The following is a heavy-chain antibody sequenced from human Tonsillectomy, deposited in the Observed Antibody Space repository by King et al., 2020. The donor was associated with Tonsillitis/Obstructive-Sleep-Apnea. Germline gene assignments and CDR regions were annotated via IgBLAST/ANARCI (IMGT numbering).Heavy chain of an antibody. CDR3: AKGGEAFDY. CDR2: ISYDGSNK. J-gene: IGHJ4*02. Sequence: VQLVESGGGEVQPGRSLRLSCAVSGFTFSSYGMHGVRQAPGKGLEVVAVISYDGSNKYYADSVKGRFTISRDNSKNTLYLQMNSLRAEDTAVYYCAKGGEAFDYWGQGTLVTVSS. D-gene: IGHD3-16*01. CDR1: GFTFSSYG. V-gene: IGHV3-30*18.